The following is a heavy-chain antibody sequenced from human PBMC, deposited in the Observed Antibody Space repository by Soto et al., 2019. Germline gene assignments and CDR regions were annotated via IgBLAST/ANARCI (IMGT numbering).Heavy chain of an antibody. Sequence: SESLSLTCAVSGGSFSGYYWSWIRQPPGKGLEWIGEINHSGSTNYNPSLKSRVTISVDTSKNQFSLKLSSVTAADTAVYYCARGRIAAAGRGYYYYYGMDVWGQGTTVTVS. CDR1: GGSFSGYY. D-gene: IGHD6-13*01. V-gene: IGHV4-34*01. CDR2: INHSGST. J-gene: IGHJ6*02. CDR3: ARGRIAAAGRGYYYYYGMDV.